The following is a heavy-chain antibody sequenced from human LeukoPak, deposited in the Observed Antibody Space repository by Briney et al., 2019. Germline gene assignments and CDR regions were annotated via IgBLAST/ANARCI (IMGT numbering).Heavy chain of an antibody. V-gene: IGHV4-39*07. CDR2: IYYSGST. CDR1: GGSISSSSYY. Sequence: PSETLSLTCTVSGGSISSSSYYWGWIRQPPGKGLEWFGSIYYSGSTNYNPSLKSRVTISVDTSKNQFSLKLSSVTAADTAVYYCARDSGGGFFDIWGRGTLVTVSS. D-gene: IGHD3-10*01. J-gene: IGHJ3*02. CDR3: ARDSGGGFFDI.